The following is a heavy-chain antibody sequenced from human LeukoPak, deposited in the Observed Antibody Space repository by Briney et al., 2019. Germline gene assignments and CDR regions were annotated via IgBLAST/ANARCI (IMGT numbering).Heavy chain of an antibody. CDR1: GGSISSGGYY. V-gene: IGHV4-31*03. D-gene: IGHD2-15*01. J-gene: IGHJ5*02. CDR3: ARGGSRVFGGSGWFDP. Sequence: PSQTLSLTCTVSGGSISSGGYYWSWIRQHPGKGLEWIGYIYYSGSTYYNLSLKSRVTISVDTSKNQFSLKLSSVTAADTAVYYCARGGSRVFGGSGWFDPWGQGTLVTASS. CDR2: IYYSGST.